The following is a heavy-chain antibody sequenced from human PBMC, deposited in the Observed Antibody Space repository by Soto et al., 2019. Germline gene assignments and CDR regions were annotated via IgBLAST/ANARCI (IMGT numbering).Heavy chain of an antibody. D-gene: IGHD2-15*01. Sequence: LSLTCTVSGGSISSSSYYWGWIRQPPGKGLEWIGSIYYSGSTYYNPSLKSRVTISVDTSKNQFSLKLSSVAAADTAVYYCARGYCSGGSCYRYWGQGSQVTVSS. CDR1: GGSISSSSYY. CDR2: IYYSGST. V-gene: IGHV4-39*01. CDR3: ARGYCSGGSCYRY. J-gene: IGHJ4*02.